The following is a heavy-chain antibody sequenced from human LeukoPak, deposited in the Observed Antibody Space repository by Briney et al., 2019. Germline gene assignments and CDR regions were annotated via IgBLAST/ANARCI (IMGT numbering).Heavy chain of an antibody. J-gene: IGHJ6*02. V-gene: IGHV1-8*01. CDR1: GYTFTSYD. Sequence: ASVKVSCKASGYTFTSYDINWVRQATGQGLEWMGWMNPNSGNTGYAQEFQGRVTMTRNTSISTAYMELSSLRSEDTAVYYCARSTYSSGWPYYYYYGMDVWGQGTTVTVSS. CDR3: ARSTYSSGWPYYYYYGMDV. D-gene: IGHD6-19*01. CDR2: MNPNSGNT.